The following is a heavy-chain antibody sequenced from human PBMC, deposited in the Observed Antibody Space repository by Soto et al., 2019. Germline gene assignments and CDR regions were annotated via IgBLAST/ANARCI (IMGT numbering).Heavy chain of an antibody. V-gene: IGHV3-30*18. CDR2: ISYDGSNK. Sequence: QVQLVESGGGVVQPGRSLRLSCAASGFTFSSYGMHWVRQAPGKGLEWVAVISYDGSNKYYADSVKGRFTISRDNSKNTLYLQMNSLRAEDTAVYYCGQGSVAGTPVYYYGIEVWGQGTTVTLPS. J-gene: IGHJ6*01. CDR3: GQGSVAGTPVYYYGIEV. CDR1: GFTFSSYG. D-gene: IGHD6-19*01.